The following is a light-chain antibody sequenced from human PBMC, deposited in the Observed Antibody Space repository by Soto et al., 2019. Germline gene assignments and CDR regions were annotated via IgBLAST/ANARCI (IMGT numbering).Light chain of an antibody. CDR2: DAS. J-gene: IGKJ4*01. Sequence: IVLTQSPATLSLSPGERATRSSTPTQSVSSYLAWYQQKPGQAPRLLIYDASNRATGIPARFSGSGSGTDFTLTISSLEPEDFAVYYCQQRSNWPPLTFGGGTKVDIK. V-gene: IGKV3-11*01. CDR1: QSVSSY. CDR3: QQRSNWPPLT.